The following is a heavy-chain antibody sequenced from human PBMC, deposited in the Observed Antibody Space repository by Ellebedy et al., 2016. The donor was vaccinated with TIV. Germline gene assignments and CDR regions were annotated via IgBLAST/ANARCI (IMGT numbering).Heavy chain of an antibody. CDR3: ARESTVVVMPDAFDI. CDR1: GGSFTNYA. J-gene: IGHJ3*02. D-gene: IGHD2-21*01. V-gene: IGHV1-46*01. Sequence: AASVKVSCKASGGSFTNYAISWIRQSPGQGLEWMGIINPCCGSPSYAQKVQGRVTMTRDTSTSTVYMELSSLRSEDTAVYYCARESTVVVMPDAFDIWGQGTMVTVSS. CDR2: INPCCGSP.